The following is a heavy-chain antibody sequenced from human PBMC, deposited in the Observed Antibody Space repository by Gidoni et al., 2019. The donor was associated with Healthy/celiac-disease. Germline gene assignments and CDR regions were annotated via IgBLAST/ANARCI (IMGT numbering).Heavy chain of an antibody. J-gene: IGHJ3*02. CDR3: AHVVVPADDAFDI. Sequence: ITWKEYGPTRGKPNQTPTLTCTFSGSSPSTSGVGVGWIRQPPGKALEWLALIYWNDDKRYSPSLKSRLTLTKDTSKNQVVLTMTNMDPVDTATYYCAHVVVPADDAFDIWGQGTMVTVSS. V-gene: IGHV2-5*01. D-gene: IGHD2-2*01. CDR2: IYWNDDK. CDR1: GSSPSTSGVG.